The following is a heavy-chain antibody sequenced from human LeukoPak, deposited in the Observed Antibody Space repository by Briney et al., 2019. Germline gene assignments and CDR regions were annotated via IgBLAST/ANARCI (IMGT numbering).Heavy chain of an antibody. Sequence: PGGPLRLSCAASGFTVSSNYMSWVRQAPGKGLEWVSLIYSGGSTYYADSVKGRFTIFRDSSKNTLYLRMNNLRAEDTAVYYCAARIWSAYYTFDCWGQGTLVTVSS. J-gene: IGHJ4*02. CDR2: IYSGGST. D-gene: IGHD3-3*01. V-gene: IGHV3-66*01. CDR1: GFTVSSNY. CDR3: AARIWSAYYTFDC.